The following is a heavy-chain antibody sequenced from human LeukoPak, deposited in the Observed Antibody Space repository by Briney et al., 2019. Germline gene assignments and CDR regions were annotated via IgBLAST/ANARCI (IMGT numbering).Heavy chain of an antibody. CDR1: GGSISSSSYY. Sequence: SETLSLTCTVSGGSISSSSYYWGWIRQPPGQGLESIGSIYYSGSTYYNPSLKSRVTISVDTSKNQFSLKLSSVTAADTAVYYCARQLGYCSSTSCYADKVDYWGQGTLVTVSS. CDR3: ARQLGYCSSTSCYADKVDY. CDR2: IYYSGST. J-gene: IGHJ4*02. V-gene: IGHV4-39*01. D-gene: IGHD2-2*01.